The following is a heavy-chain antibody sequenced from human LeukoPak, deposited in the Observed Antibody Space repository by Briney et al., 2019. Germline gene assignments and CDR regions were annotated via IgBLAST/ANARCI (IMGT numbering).Heavy chain of an antibody. CDR2: ISSSSSTI. V-gene: IGHV3-48*02. Sequence: GGSLRLSCAASGFTFSTSTMNWVRQAPGKGLEWVSYISSSSSTIYYADSVKARFTISRDNAKTSLYLQMNSLRDEDAAVYYCARGHDYGDSWGQGTLVTVSS. CDR3: ARGHDYGDS. CDR1: GFTFSTST. J-gene: IGHJ4*02.